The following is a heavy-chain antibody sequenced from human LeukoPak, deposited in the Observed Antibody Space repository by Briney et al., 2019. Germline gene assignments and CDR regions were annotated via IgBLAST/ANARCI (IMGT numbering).Heavy chain of an antibody. V-gene: IGHV3-48*01. CDR1: GFTFGDHI. CDR3: VRQFAS. J-gene: IGHJ4*02. Sequence: GRSLGLSCAASGFTFGDHIMNWVRQLPGKRLEWVAYVSGSGSTVYHADSVKGRFTVSRDNGKSSLYLQMNSLRVEDTALYYCVRQFASWGQGTLVTVSS. CDR2: VSGSGSTV.